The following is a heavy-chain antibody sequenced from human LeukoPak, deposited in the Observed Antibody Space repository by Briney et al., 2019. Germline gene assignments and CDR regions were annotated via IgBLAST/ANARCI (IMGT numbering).Heavy chain of an antibody. CDR1: GFTFGDYA. D-gene: IGHD1-26*01. CDR3: TRGDGSGSY. CDR2: IRSKTSGGTT. J-gene: IGHJ4*02. Sequence: PGRSLRLSCTASGFTFGDYAMSWVRQAPGKGLDWIGFIRSKTSGGTTEYAASVKGRFTILRDDSKSIAYLQINSLKTEDTAVYYRTRGDGSGSYWGQGTLVTVSS. V-gene: IGHV3-49*04.